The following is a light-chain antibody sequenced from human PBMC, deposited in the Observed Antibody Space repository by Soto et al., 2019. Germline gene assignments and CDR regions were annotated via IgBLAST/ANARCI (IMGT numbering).Light chain of an antibody. V-gene: IGKV3-11*01. CDR2: DAS. CDR3: QQRSNWPIT. CDR1: QTITNN. J-gene: IGKJ5*01. Sequence: EIVMTQSPATLSVSPGESATLSCRASQTITNNLAWYQQKPGQAPRLLIYDASNRATGIPARFSGSGSGTDFTLTISSLEPEDFAVYYCQQRSNWPITVGQGTRLESK.